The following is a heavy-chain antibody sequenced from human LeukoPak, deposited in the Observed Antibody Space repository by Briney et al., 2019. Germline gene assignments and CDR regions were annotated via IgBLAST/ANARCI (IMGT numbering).Heavy chain of an antibody. CDR1: GGPFSGYY. D-gene: IGHD3-10*01. CDR3: ARRPLHYYGSGSGFDY. V-gene: IGHV4-34*01. Sequence: SETLSLTCAVYGGPFSGYYWSWIRQPPGKGLEWIGEINHSGSTNYNPSLKSRVTISVDTSKNQFSLKLSSVTAADTAVYYCARRPLHYYGSGSGFDYWGQGTLVTVSS. J-gene: IGHJ4*02. CDR2: INHSGST.